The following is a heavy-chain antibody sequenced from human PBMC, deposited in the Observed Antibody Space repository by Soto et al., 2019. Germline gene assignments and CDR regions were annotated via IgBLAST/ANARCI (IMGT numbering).Heavy chain of an antibody. V-gene: IGHV1-69*02. CDR2: IIPILGIA. Sequence: GASVKVSCKASGGTFSSYTISWVRQAPGQGLEWMGRIIPILGIANYAQKFQGRVTITADKSTSTAYMELSSLRSEDTAVYYCARGHPPHYSGYDYYFDYWGQGTLVTVSS. J-gene: IGHJ4*02. CDR1: GGTFSSYT. CDR3: ARGHPPHYSGYDYYFDY. D-gene: IGHD5-12*01.